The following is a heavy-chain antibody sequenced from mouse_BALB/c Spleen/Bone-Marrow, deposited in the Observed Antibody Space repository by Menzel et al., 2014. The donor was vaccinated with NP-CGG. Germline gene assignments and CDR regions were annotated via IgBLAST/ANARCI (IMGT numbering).Heavy chain of an antibody. CDR1: GYTFTSYW. V-gene: IGHV1S81*02. Sequence: QVQLQQSGAELVKPGASVKLSCKASGYTFTSYWMHWVKQRPGQGLEWIGEINPSNGRTNYNEKFKSKATLTVDKSSSPAYMQLSHLTSEDSAVYYCARRATTVVATDYWGQGTTLTVSS. CDR2: INPSNGRT. CDR3: ARRATTVVATDY. D-gene: IGHD1-1*01. J-gene: IGHJ2*01.